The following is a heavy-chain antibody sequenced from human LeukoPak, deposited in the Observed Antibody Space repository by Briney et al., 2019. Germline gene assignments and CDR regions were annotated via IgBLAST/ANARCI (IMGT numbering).Heavy chain of an antibody. Sequence: GGSLRLSCAASGFTFSSYSMNWVRQAPGKGLEWVSSISSSSSYIYYADSVKGRFTISRDNAKNSLYLQMNSLRAEDTAVYYCAREHQNWGIYYYYYMDVWGKGTTVTVSS. CDR2: ISSSSSYI. CDR1: GFTFSSYS. D-gene: IGHD7-27*01. V-gene: IGHV3-21*01. CDR3: AREHQNWGIYYYYYMDV. J-gene: IGHJ6*03.